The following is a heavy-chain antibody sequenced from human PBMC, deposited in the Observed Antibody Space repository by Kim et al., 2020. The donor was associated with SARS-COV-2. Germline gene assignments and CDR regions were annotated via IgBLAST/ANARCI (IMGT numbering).Heavy chain of an antibody. CDR3: ARDTDDFWSGFAYYFDY. Sequence: FKGRVTITRDTAASTAYMELSSLRSEDTAVYYCARDTDDFWSGFAYYFDYWGQGTLVTVSS. J-gene: IGHJ4*02. D-gene: IGHD3-3*01. V-gene: IGHV1-3*01.